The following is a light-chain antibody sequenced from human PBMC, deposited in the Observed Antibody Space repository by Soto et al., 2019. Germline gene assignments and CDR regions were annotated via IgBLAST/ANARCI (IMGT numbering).Light chain of an antibody. CDR1: QSVSSC. CDR2: DAS. CDR3: QQRSNWPPVT. V-gene: IGKV3-11*01. Sequence: EIVLTQSPATLSLSPGERATLSCRASQSVSSCLAWYQQKPGQAPRLLIYDASNRATGIPARFRGSGSGTDFTLIISSLDPEDFAVYYCQQRSNWPPVTFGQGTRLEIK. J-gene: IGKJ5*01.